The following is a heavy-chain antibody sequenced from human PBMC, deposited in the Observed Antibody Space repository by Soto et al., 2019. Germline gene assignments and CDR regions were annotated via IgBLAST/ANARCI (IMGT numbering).Heavy chain of an antibody. V-gene: IGHV4-34*01. D-gene: IGHD3-3*01. J-gene: IGHJ4*02. CDR1: GGSFSGYY. CDR3: ARTALYYDFWSGYTPRYYFDY. CDR2: INHSGST. Sequence: SETLSLTCAVYGGSFSGYYWSWIRQPPGKGLEWIGEINHSGSTNYNPSLKSRVTISVDTSKNQFSPKLSSVTAADTAVYYCARTALYYDFWSGYTPRYYFDYWGQGTLVTVSS.